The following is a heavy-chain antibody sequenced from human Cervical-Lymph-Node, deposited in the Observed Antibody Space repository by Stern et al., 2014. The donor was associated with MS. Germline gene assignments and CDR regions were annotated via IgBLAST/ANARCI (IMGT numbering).Heavy chain of an antibody. D-gene: IGHD6-6*01. CDR1: GFTFSNYA. J-gene: IGHJ4*02. CDR2: ISGSGDST. V-gene: IGHV3-23*04. CDR3: AKGSAAGRPYYFDY. Sequence: EVQLVESGGGLVQPGGSLRLSCAASGFTFSNYAMSWVRQGPGKGLEWVSSISGSGDSTYHADSVKGRFTISRDNSKNTLYLQMNSLRAEDTTVYYCAKGSAAGRPYYFDYWGQGTLVTVSS.